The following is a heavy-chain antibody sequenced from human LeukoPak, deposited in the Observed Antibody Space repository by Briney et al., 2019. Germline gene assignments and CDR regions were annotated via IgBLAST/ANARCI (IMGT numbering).Heavy chain of an antibody. J-gene: IGHJ4*02. CDR2: IRTTISDYAT. D-gene: IGHD3-10*01. CDR3: TGNYYGSGSYADFDY. V-gene: IGHV3-73*01. Sequence: GGSLRLSCAASGFTFSGSPIHWVRQASGKGLEWIGRIRTTISDYATAYAASVNGRFTISRDDSKNTAYLQMDSLKTEDTAVYYCTGNYYGSGSYADFDYWGQGTLVTVSS. CDR1: GFTFSGSP.